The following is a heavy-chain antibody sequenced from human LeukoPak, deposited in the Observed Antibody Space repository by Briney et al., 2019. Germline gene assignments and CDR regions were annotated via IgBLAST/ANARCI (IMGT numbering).Heavy chain of an antibody. CDR1: GYSFTSYW. CDR2: IYPGDFDT. D-gene: IGHD6-19*01. J-gene: IGHJ5*02. Sequence: GESLKISCKGSGYSFTSYWIGWVRQMPGKGLEWMGIIYPGDFDTRYSPSFQGQVTISADKSISTAYLQWSSLKASDTAMYYCAIQLGGSSSGRYWFDPWGQGTQVTVSS. V-gene: IGHV5-51*01. CDR3: AIQLGGSSSGRYWFDP.